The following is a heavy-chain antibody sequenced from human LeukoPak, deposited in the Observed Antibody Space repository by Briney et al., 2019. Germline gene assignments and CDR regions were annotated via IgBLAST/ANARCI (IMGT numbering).Heavy chain of an antibody. CDR1: GYTFTSSG. V-gene: IGHV1-2*06. Sequence: ASVKVSCKASGYTFTSSGISWVRQAPGQGLEWMGRTNPNSGGTNYAQKFQGRVTMTRDTSISTAYMELSRLRSDDTAVYYCAREAGSLGYCSSTSCPTYYFDYWGQGTLVTASS. CDR2: TNPNSGGT. J-gene: IGHJ4*02. D-gene: IGHD2-2*01. CDR3: AREAGSLGYCSSTSCPTYYFDY.